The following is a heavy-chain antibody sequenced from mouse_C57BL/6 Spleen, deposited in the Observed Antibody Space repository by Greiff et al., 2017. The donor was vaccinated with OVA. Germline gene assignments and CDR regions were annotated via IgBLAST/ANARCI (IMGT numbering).Heavy chain of an antibody. Sequence: EVKLMESGGDLVKPGGSLKLSCAASGFTFSSYGMSWVRQAPDKGLKWVASISSGGSTTYYPASVKGRFTISRDNAKTTLYLQMSSLKSEDTAMYYYGRQGSNYVGDYWGQGTTLTVSS. CDR3: GRQGSNYVGDY. V-gene: IGHV5-6*01. CDR2: ISSGGSTT. D-gene: IGHD2-5*01. J-gene: IGHJ2*01. CDR1: GFTFSSYG.